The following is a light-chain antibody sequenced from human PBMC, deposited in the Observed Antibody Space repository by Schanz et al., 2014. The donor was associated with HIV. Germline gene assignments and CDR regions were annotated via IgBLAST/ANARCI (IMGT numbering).Light chain of an antibody. V-gene: IGLV2-14*03. Sequence: ALTQPASVSGSPGQSITISCTGPNSDFDFAYYVSWFQQHPGKAPQLMISDDSRRPSGVSNRFSGSKSGNTASLTVAGLQAEDEADYYCSSYAGSNNVVFGGGTKLAVL. J-gene: IGLJ2*01. CDR3: SSYAGSNNVV. CDR1: NSDFDFAYY. CDR2: DDS.